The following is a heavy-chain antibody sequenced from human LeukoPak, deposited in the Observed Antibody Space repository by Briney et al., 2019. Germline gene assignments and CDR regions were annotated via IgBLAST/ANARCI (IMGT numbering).Heavy chain of an antibody. CDR3: TRTGYDMLTGFFL. CDR1: GFTFSSSW. Sequence: PGGSLRLSCAASGFTFSSSWMHWVRQAPGKGLVWVSRINGDGSLTNDADSVKGRFTISRDNAKNTLYLQMNSLGAEDTAVYYCTRTGYDMLTGFFLWGQGTLVTVSS. CDR2: INGDGSLT. J-gene: IGHJ4*02. D-gene: IGHD3-9*01. V-gene: IGHV3-74*01.